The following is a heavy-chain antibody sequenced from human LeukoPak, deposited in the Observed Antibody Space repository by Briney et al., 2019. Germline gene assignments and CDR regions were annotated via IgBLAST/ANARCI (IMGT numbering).Heavy chain of an antibody. CDR3: ARAYCGGDCYLGFDY. CDR2: IYPGDSDT. CDR1: GYSFTSYW. J-gene: IGHJ4*02. D-gene: IGHD2-21*02. Sequence: GESLKISCKGSGYSFTSYWIGWVRQMPGKGLEWMGIIYPGDSDTRYSPSFQGQVIISADKSISTAYLQWSSLKASDTAMYYCARAYCGGDCYLGFDYWGQGTLVTVSS. V-gene: IGHV5-51*01.